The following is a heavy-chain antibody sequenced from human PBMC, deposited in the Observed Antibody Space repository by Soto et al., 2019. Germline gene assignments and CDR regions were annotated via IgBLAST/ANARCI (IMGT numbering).Heavy chain of an antibody. CDR3: ARDPSEGRVGNWFES. D-gene: IGHD2-2*01. CDR2: ISSSTSYV. CDR1: GFTFSRYG. V-gene: IGHV3-21*06. Sequence: EMQLVESGGGLVKPRGSLRLSCAASGFTFSRYGMNWLRQAPGKGLEWVASISSSTSYVYYADSVKGRFSTSRDNAKNILYLEMYALRTEDTAVYYCARDPSEGRVGNWFESWGQGTLVIVSS. J-gene: IGHJ5*01.